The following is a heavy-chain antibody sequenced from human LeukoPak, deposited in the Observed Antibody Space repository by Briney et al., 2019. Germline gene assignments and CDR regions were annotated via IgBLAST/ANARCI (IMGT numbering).Heavy chain of an antibody. J-gene: IGHJ4*02. CDR3: ATQLGAFDY. CDR2: INHSGST. CDR1: GGSFSGYY. V-gene: IGHV4-34*01. D-gene: IGHD5-18*01. Sequence: YPSETLSLTCAVYGGSFSGYYWSWIRQPPGKGLEWIGEINHSGSTNYNPSLKSRVTISLDTSRNQLSLKLSSVTAADTAVYYCATQLGAFDYWGQGTLVTVSS.